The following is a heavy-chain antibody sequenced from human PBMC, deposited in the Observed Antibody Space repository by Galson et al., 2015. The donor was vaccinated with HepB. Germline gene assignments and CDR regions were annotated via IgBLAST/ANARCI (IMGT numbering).Heavy chain of an antibody. CDR1: GFTFSSYG. D-gene: IGHD1-7*01. CDR3: AKGRRDWGSGTTFDY. Sequence: SLRLSCAASGFTFSSYGMHWVRQAPGKGLEWVAVISYDGSNKYYADSVKGRFTISRDNSKNTLYLQMNSLRAEDTAVYYCAKGRRDWGSGTTFDYWGQGTLVTVSS. J-gene: IGHJ4*02. CDR2: ISYDGSNK. V-gene: IGHV3-30*18.